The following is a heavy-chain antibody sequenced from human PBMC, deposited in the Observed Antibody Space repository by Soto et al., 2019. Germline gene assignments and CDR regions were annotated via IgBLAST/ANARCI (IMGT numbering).Heavy chain of an antibody. CDR1: GFTFDDFG. V-gene: IGHV3-9*01. Sequence: SLRLSCAASGFTFDDFGMHWVRQTPGKGLEWVSGISWNSGKIVYADSVKGRLTISRDNAKSSLFLQMNSLRAEDTALYYCAKNRGGTTDGMDVWGQGTKVTVSS. CDR3: AKNRGGTTDGMDV. CDR2: ISWNSGKI. D-gene: IGHD1-7*01. J-gene: IGHJ6*02.